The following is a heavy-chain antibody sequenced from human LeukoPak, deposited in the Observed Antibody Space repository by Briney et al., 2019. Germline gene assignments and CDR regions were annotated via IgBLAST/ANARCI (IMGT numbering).Heavy chain of an antibody. J-gene: IGHJ5*02. CDR2: ISYDGSNK. Sequence: PGRSLRLSCAASGFTFSSYGMHWARQAPGKGLEWVAVISYDGSNKYYADSVKGRFTISRDNSKNTLYLQMNSLRAEDTAVYYCAKDPVRYCSSTSCLFDWFDPWGQGTLVTVSS. CDR3: AKDPVRYCSSTSCLFDWFDP. CDR1: GFTFSSYG. D-gene: IGHD2-2*01. V-gene: IGHV3-30*18.